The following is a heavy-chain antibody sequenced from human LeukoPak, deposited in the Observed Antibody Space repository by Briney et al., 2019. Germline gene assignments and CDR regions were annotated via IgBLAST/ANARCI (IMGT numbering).Heavy chain of an antibody. J-gene: IGHJ6*03. CDR2: IIPIFGTA. CDR1: GGTFSSYA. Sequence: SVKVSCKASGGTFSSYAISWVRQAPGQGLEWMGGIIPIFGTANYAQKFKGRVTITTDESTSTAYTELSSLRSEDTAVYYCARGESSSWNPYYYYYMDVWGKGTTVTVSS. CDR3: ARGESSSWNPYYYYYMDV. V-gene: IGHV1-69*05. D-gene: IGHD6-13*01.